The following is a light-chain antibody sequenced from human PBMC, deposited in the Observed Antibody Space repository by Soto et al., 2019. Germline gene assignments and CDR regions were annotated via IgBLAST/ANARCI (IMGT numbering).Light chain of an antibody. CDR3: QEYKSPPWT. Sequence: DIQMTQSPSTLSASVGDRVTITCRASQSIDSWLAWYQKKPGKAPKLLIYKTSSLESGVSSRFSGSGFGTEFTLTISSLQPDDFATYYCQEYKSPPWTFGQGTKVEIK. V-gene: IGKV1-5*03. CDR2: KTS. CDR1: QSIDSW. J-gene: IGKJ1*01.